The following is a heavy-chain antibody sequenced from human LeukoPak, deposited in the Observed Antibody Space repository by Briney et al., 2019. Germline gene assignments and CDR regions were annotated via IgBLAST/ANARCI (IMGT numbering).Heavy chain of an antibody. CDR2: IYYSGST. V-gene: IGHV4-59*08. CDR3: ARHVFRPLPGRWFDP. Sequence: PSETLSLTCTVSGGSISSYYWSWIRQPPGKGLEWIGYIYYSGSTNYNPSLKSRVTISVDTSKNQFSLKLSSVTAADTAVYYCARHVFRPLPGRWFDPWGQGTLVTVSS. D-gene: IGHD3/OR15-3a*01. CDR1: GGSISSYY. J-gene: IGHJ5*02.